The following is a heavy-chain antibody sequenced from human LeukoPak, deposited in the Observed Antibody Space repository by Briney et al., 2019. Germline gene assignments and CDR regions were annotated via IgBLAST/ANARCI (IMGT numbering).Heavy chain of an antibody. CDR2: IYYSGST. Sequence: SETLSLTCTVSGGSISSGGYYWSWIRQHPGKGLEWIGYIYYSGSTYYNPSLKSRVTISVDTSKNQFSLKLSSVTAADTAVYYCARSWSRLGYCSSTSCSYYFDYWGQGTLVTVSS. CDR1: GGSISSGGYY. D-gene: IGHD2-2*01. CDR3: ARSWSRLGYCSSTSCSYYFDY. V-gene: IGHV4-31*03. J-gene: IGHJ4*02.